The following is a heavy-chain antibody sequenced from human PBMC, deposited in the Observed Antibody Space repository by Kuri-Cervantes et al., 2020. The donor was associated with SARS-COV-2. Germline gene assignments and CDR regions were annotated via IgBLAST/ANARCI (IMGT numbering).Heavy chain of an antibody. CDR2: IYTSGST. D-gene: IGHD6-19*01. CDR3: ARERYGSGSAFDI. V-gene: IGHV4-4*07. J-gene: IGHJ3*02. Sequence: GSLRLSCTVSGGSISSYYWSWIRQPAGKGLEWIGRIYTSGSTNYNPSLKSRVTMSVDTSKNQFSLKLSSVTAADTAVYYCARERYGSGSAFDIWGQGTMVTVSS. CDR1: GGSISSYY.